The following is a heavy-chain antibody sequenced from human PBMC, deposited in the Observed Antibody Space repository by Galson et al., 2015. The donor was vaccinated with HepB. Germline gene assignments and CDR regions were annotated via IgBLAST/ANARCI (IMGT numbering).Heavy chain of an antibody. CDR3: ARDGGYCSSTSCYTPRY. D-gene: IGHD2-2*02. J-gene: IGHJ4*02. Sequence: SLRLSCAASGFTFSSYAMHWVRQAPGKGLEWVAVISYDGSNKYYADSVKGRFTISRDNSKNTLYLQMNSLRAEDTAVNYCARDGGYCSSTSCYTPRYWGQGTLVTVSS. CDR2: ISYDGSNK. V-gene: IGHV3-30*04. CDR1: GFTFSSYA.